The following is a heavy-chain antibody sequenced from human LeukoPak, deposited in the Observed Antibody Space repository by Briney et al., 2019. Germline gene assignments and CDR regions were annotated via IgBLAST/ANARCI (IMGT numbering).Heavy chain of an antibody. Sequence: SETLSLTCTVSGCSISSYYWSWIRQPPGKGLEWIGDIYYSGSTNYNPSLKSRVTISVDTSKNQFSLKLSSVTAADTAVYYCARAIDGYNFDFDYWGQGTLVTVSS. CDR2: IYYSGST. D-gene: IGHD5-24*01. J-gene: IGHJ4*02. V-gene: IGHV4-59*01. CDR3: ARAIDGYNFDFDY. CDR1: GCSISSYY.